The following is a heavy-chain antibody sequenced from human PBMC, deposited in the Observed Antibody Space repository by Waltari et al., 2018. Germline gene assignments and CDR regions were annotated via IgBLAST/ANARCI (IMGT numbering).Heavy chain of an antibody. V-gene: IGHV4-4*02. D-gene: IGHD2-8*02. CDR1: SPTIMRTRC. CDR3: ASDRGVGLYLDS. CDR2: VHHSGKT. J-gene: IGHJ4*02. Sequence: QVQLRESGPGLVQPSGTLSLPCDISSPTIMRTRCWSWVRQLPGKGLDWIGQVHHSGKTISSQSLESRVTISEDTSKNQFYLKLYAVTAADTAIYYCASDRGVGLYLDSWGQGILVTVSS.